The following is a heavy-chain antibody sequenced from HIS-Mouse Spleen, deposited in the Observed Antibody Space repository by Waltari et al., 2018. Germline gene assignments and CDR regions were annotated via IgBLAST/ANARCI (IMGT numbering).Heavy chain of an antibody. CDR1: GGSFSGYD. CDR3: ARMGPASGSYGDY. V-gene: IGHV4-34*01. CDR2: INHSGST. D-gene: IGHD1-26*01. J-gene: IGHJ4*02. Sequence: QVQLQQWGAGLLKPSETLSLTCAVYGGSFSGYDWSWIRQPPGTGLEWIGEINHSGSTNYNPSLKSRVTISVDTSKNQFSLKLSSVTAADTAVYYCARMGPASGSYGDYWGQGTLVTVSS.